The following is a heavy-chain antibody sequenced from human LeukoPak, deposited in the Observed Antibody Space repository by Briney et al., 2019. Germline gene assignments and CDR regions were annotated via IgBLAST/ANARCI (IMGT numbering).Heavy chain of an antibody. CDR2: IYSSGTT. Sequence: PSETLSLTCTVSGGSISSYYWSWIRQPAGKGLEWIGRIYSSGTTNYNPSLKSRVSMSVDTSKNQFSLKVRFVTAADTAVYYCARDFTPVGFGDDAFDIWGQGTMVTVSS. D-gene: IGHD3-10*01. CDR3: ARDFTPVGFGDDAFDI. J-gene: IGHJ3*02. V-gene: IGHV4-4*07. CDR1: GGSISSYY.